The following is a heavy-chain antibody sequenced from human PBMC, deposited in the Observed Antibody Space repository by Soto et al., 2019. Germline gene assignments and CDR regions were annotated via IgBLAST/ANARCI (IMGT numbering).Heavy chain of an antibody. CDR3: ARGVGAEFGNYYFDN. CDR2: MNPNSGNT. V-gene: IGHV1-8*02. J-gene: IGHJ4*02. D-gene: IGHD1-26*01. Sequence: ASVKVSCKASGGTFSSYTISWVRQAPGQGLEWMGRMNPNSGNTGFAQKFRGRVTMSGNTSITTAYMDLSSLGSDDTAIYYCARGVGAEFGNYYFDNWGQGPLVTVSS. CDR1: GGTFSSYT.